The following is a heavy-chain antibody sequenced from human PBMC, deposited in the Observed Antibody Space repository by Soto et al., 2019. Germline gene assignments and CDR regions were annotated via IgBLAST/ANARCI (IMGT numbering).Heavy chain of an antibody. CDR2: ISGYSDNT. Sequence: QVQLVQSGAEVKKPGASVKVSCKVSGYTFIDYGISWVRQAPGQGLEWMGWISGYSDNTNYAQNFQGRVTMTTDTSTSTAYMELRSLRSDDTAVYFCARGHAGIVGSSDYWGQGTLVTVSS. CDR1: GYTFIDYG. CDR3: ARGHAGIVGSSDY. V-gene: IGHV1-18*01. D-gene: IGHD1-26*01. J-gene: IGHJ4*02.